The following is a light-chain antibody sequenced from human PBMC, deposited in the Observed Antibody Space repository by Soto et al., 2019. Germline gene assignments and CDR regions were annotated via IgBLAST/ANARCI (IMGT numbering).Light chain of an antibody. V-gene: IGKV3-20*01. CDR2: GAS. J-gene: IGKJ5*01. CDR3: QQYDDSIT. CDR1: QSVSSSY. Sequence: PGESATLSCRASQSVSSSYLAWYQQKPGRAPRLFIYGASNRATGIPDRFSGSGSGTDFTLTISRLEPEDFAVFYCQQYDDSITFGQGTRLEIE.